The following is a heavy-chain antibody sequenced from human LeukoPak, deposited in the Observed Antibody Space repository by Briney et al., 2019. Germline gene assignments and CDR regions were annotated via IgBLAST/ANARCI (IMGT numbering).Heavy chain of an antibody. CDR1: GFTFSSYG. V-gene: IGHV3-48*02. CDR3: ARRMAL. Sequence: GGSLRLSCAASGFTFSSYGMNWVRQAPGKGLEWVSYIDGSSRAIYYADSVRGRFTVSRDNAKNSLFLQMNSLRDEDTAVYFCARRMALWGQGTLVTVSS. J-gene: IGHJ4*02. D-gene: IGHD5-24*01. CDR2: IDGSSRAI.